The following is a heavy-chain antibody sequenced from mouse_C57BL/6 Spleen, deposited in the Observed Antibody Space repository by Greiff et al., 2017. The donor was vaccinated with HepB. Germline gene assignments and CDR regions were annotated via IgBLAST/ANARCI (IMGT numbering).Heavy chain of an antibody. J-gene: IGHJ2*01. V-gene: IGHV5-4*01. CDR1: GFTFSSYA. D-gene: IGHD6-1*01. Sequence: EVQVVESGGGLVKPGGSLKLSCAASGFTFSSYAMSWVRQTPEKRLEWVATISDGGSYTYYPDNVKGRFTISRDNAKNNLYLQMSHLKSEDTAMYYCARPLGRGYFDYWGQGTTLTVSS. CDR3: ARPLGRGYFDY. CDR2: ISDGGSYT.